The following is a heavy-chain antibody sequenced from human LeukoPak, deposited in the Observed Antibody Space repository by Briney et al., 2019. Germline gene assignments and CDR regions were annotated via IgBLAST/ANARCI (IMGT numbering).Heavy chain of an antibody. CDR2: IKQDGSEK. CDR1: GFTFSSFW. D-gene: IGHD3-10*01. Sequence: GGSLTLSCAASGFTFSSFWMNWVRQAPGKGLEWVANIKQDGSEKYFVDSVKGRFTISRDNAKNSLYLQMNSLRVEDTAVYYCARDGDRSRGDTFDIWGQGTMVTVSS. V-gene: IGHV3-7*01. J-gene: IGHJ3*02. CDR3: ARDGDRSRGDTFDI.